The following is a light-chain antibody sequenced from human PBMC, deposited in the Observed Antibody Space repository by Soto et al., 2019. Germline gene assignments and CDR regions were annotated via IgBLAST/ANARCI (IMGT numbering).Light chain of an antibody. Sequence: QSALTQPPSASGSPGQLVTISCTGASSDVGGNDYVSWYQHHPGKVPKLMIFEVNKRPSGVPHRFSGSKSGNTASLTVSVLQAEDEADYYCCSYGFAGSDYLVFGGGTKLTVL. CDR1: SSDVGGNDY. CDR2: EVN. CDR3: CSYGFAGSDYLV. J-gene: IGLJ3*02. V-gene: IGLV2-8*01.